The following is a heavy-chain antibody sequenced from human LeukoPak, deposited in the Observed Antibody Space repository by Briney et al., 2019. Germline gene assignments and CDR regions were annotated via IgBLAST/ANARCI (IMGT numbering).Heavy chain of an antibody. V-gene: IGHV3-15*01. Sequence: PGGSLRLSCAASGFTFSTAWMSRVRQAPGKGLEWVGRIKSKTDGGTTDYAAPVKGRFTISRDDSKNTLYLQMNSLKTEDTAVYYCTGGSQNSDFDIWGQGTTVTVSS. J-gene: IGHJ3*02. CDR3: TGGSQNSDFDI. D-gene: IGHD1-26*01. CDR2: IKSKTDGGTT. CDR1: GFTFSTAW.